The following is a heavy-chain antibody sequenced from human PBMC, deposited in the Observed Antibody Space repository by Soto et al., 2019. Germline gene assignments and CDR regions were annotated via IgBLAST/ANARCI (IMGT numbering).Heavy chain of an antibody. Sequence: SLRLSCAASGFTFNIYGMHWVRQAPDKGLEWVALISYDGSNQYYADSVKGRFTISRDNSKNTLFLQMNSLRADDTAVYYCAKDQASGQGSFDSWGQGTLVTVYS. CDR1: GFTFNIYG. J-gene: IGHJ4*02. CDR2: ISYDGSNQ. V-gene: IGHV3-30*18. CDR3: AKDQASGQGSFDS.